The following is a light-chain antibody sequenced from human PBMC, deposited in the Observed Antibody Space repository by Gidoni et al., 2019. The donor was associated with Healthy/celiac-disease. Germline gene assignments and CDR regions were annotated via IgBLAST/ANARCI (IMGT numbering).Light chain of an antibody. CDR1: QGISSY. CDR2: AAS. J-gene: IGKJ3*01. CDR3: QQYYSYPRA. V-gene: IGKV1-8*01. Sequence: SSLSASTGDRVTITCRASQGISSYLAWYQQKPGKAPKLLIYAASTLQSGVPSRFSGSGSGTDFTLTISCLQSEDFATYYCQQYYSYPRAFGPXTKVDIK.